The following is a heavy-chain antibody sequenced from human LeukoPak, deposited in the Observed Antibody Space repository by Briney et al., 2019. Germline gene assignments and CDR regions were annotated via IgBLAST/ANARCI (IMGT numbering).Heavy chain of an antibody. CDR3: AREAPLASRAFDI. CDR1: GYTFTGYY. Sequence: GASVKISCKASGYTFTGYYMHWVRQAPQQGLEWMCWVNPNSGGTNFAHRFQGRVTMTRDTSTSTAYTELSRLRPDDTAVYYCAREAPLASRAFDIWGQGTMVTVSS. V-gene: IGHV1-2*02. CDR2: VNPNSGGT. D-gene: IGHD3-3*02. J-gene: IGHJ3*02.